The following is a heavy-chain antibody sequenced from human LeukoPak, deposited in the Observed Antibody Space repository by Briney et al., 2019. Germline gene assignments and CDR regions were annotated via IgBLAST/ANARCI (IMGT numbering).Heavy chain of an antibody. J-gene: IGHJ6*02. Sequence: SVKVSCKASGGTFSSYAISWVRQAPGHGLEWMGRIIPILGIANYAQKFQGRVTITADKSTSTAYMELRSLRSEDTAVYYCARDDIVGATGGSYYYYGMDVWGQGTTVTVSS. CDR2: IIPILGIA. CDR3: ARDDIVGATGGSYYYYGMDV. V-gene: IGHV1-69*04. D-gene: IGHD1-26*01. CDR1: GGTFSSYA.